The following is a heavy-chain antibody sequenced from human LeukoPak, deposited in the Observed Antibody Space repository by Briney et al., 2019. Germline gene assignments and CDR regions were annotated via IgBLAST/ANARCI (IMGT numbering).Heavy chain of an antibody. J-gene: IGHJ3*02. V-gene: IGHV3-20*04. CDR1: GFTFDDYG. D-gene: IGHD1-26*01. Sequence: GGSLRLSCAASGFTFDDYGMSWVRQAPGKGLEWVSGINWNGGSTGYADSVKGRFTISRDNAKNSLYLQMNSLRAEDTALYYCARLGVGATSDAFDIWGQGTMVTVSS. CDR3: ARLGVGATSDAFDI. CDR2: INWNGGST.